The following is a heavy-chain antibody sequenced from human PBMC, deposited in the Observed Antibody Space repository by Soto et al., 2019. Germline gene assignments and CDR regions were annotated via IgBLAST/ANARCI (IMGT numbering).Heavy chain of an antibody. Sequence: EVQLVESGGALFRPGGSLGLSVEAPGFTFVTNYRNWFPQAPGRGLWWVAGFTSDGSSTTYPDSVKGRFTISRDNAKNTLYLHMNSLRAEDTAVYSCARERGGGFGDVWGQGTTVTVSS. D-gene: IGHD3-10*01. J-gene: IGHJ6*02. CDR1: GFTFVTNY. CDR2: FTSDGSST. V-gene: IGHV3-74*01. CDR3: ARERGGGFGDV.